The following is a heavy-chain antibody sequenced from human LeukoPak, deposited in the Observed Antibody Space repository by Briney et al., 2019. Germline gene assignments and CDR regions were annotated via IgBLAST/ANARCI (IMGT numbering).Heavy chain of an antibody. D-gene: IGHD5-12*01. V-gene: IGHV1-8*01. CDR1: GYTFTSYD. CDR3: ARPRRGGYEADY. CDR2: MNPNSGNT. J-gene: IGHJ4*02. Sequence: ASVKVSCKASGYTFTSYDINWVRQATGQGLEWMGWMNPNSGNTGYAQKFQGRVTMTRNTSTSTAYMELSSLRSEDTAVYYCARPRRGGYEADYWGQGTLVTVSS.